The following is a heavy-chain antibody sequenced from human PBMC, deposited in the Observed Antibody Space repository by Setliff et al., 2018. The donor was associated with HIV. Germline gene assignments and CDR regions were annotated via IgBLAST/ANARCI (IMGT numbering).Heavy chain of an antibody. Sequence: SETLSLTCTVSGGSIRSYYWSWIRQPPGKGLEWIGYILYSGSTNYNPSLKSRVTISEDTSNNPFSLKLSSVTAADTAVYYCARDHCSSSGCYEYSYYGMDVWGQGTMVTVSS. CDR2: ILYSGST. CDR1: GGSIRSYY. D-gene: IGHD2-2*01. J-gene: IGHJ6*02. V-gene: IGHV4-59*01. CDR3: ARDHCSSSGCYEYSYYGMDV.